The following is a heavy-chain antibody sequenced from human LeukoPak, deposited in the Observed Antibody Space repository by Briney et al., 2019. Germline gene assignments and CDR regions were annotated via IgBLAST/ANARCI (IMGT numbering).Heavy chain of an antibody. Sequence: PGGSLRLSCAASGFTFSSYAMSWVRQAPGKGLEWVSAISGSGGSTYYADSVKGRFTISRDNSKNTLYLQMNSLRAEDTAVYYCAKDVVQLDIVVVVAPVPFDYWGQGTLVTVSS. CDR3: AKDVVQLDIVVVVAPVPFDY. D-gene: IGHD2-15*01. CDR1: GFTFSSYA. V-gene: IGHV3-23*01. CDR2: ISGSGGST. J-gene: IGHJ4*02.